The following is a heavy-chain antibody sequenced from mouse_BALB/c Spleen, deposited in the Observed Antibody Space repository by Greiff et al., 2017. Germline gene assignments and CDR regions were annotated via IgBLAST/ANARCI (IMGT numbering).Heavy chain of an antibody. CDR3: ARHRYERDYAMDY. CDR2: ISSGGSYT. Sequence: EVKLVESGGGLVQPGGSLKLSCAASGFTFSSYGMSWVRQTPDKRLEWVATISSGGSYTYYPDSVKGRFTISRDNAKNTLYLQMSSLKSEDTAMYYCARHRYERDYAMDYWGQGTSVTVSS. V-gene: IGHV5-6*03. D-gene: IGHD2-14*01. J-gene: IGHJ4*01. CDR1: GFTFSSYG.